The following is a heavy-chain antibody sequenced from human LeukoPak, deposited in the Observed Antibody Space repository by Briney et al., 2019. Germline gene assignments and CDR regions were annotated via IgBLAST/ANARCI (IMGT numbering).Heavy chain of an antibody. CDR3: ASGSYYVFDY. CDR1: GFTFSSYW. Sequence: GGSLRLSCAAFGFTFSSYWMNWVRQAPGKGLEWVANIKQDGSEKYYVDSVKGRLTISRDNAKNSLYLQMNSLRAEDTAVYYCASGSYYVFDYWGQGTLVTVSS. D-gene: IGHD1-26*01. V-gene: IGHV3-7*01. CDR2: IKQDGSEK. J-gene: IGHJ4*02.